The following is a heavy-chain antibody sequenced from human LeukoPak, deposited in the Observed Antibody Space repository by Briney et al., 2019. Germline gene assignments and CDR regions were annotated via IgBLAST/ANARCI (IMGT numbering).Heavy chain of an antibody. J-gene: IGHJ4*02. CDR1: GGSISNY. CDR2: IYFSGDT. Sequence: SETLSLTCTVSGGSISNYWSWIRQPAGKGLEWIGRIYFSGDTNYNPSLKSRVTMSVDTSKNQFSLKLTSVSAADTAVYYCVKEELLYFGASKIRGFDSWGQGTLVTVFS. V-gene: IGHV4-4*07. D-gene: IGHD3-10*01. CDR3: VKEELLYFGASKIRGFDS.